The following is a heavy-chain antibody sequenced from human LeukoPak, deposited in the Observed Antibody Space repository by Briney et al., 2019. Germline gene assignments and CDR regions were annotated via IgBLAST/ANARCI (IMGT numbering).Heavy chain of an antibody. CDR1: GFTFSSYG. V-gene: IGHV3-30*02. CDR3: AKDYDILTGAPDFDY. Sequence: GGSLRLSCAASGFTFSSYGMHWVRQAPGKGLEWVAFIRYDGSNKYYADSVKGRFTISRDISKNTLYLQMNSLRAEDTAVYYCAKDYDILTGAPDFDYWGQGTLVTVSS. J-gene: IGHJ4*02. D-gene: IGHD3-9*01. CDR2: IRYDGSNK.